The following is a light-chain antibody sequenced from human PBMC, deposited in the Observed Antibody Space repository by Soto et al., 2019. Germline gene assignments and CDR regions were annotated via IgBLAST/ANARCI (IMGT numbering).Light chain of an antibody. Sequence: DIQMTQSPSTLSGSVGDRVTITCRASHDITNYLNWYQQKPGKAPKLLIYDVSKLETGVPSRFSGSGSGTDFTFTISSLQPEDIATYFCQQYDDLPITFGQGTRLEIK. J-gene: IGKJ5*01. CDR1: HDITNY. V-gene: IGKV1-33*01. CDR3: QQYDDLPIT. CDR2: DVS.